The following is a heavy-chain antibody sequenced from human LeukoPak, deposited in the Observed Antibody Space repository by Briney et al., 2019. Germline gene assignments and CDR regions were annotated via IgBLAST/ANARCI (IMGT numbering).Heavy chain of an antibody. J-gene: IGHJ4*02. D-gene: IGHD2-2*01. CDR3: ARNITSVIPAGYFDY. CDR2: IYNTWST. Sequence: SETLSLTCSVSGGSIGSGRYYWAWIRQPPGNGLEWIGSIYNTWSTSYNPSLKSRVTMSVDTSKNQFSLRLSSVTAADTAVYYCARNITSVIPAGYFDYWGQGTLVTVSS. CDR1: GGSIGSGRYY. V-gene: IGHV4-39*01.